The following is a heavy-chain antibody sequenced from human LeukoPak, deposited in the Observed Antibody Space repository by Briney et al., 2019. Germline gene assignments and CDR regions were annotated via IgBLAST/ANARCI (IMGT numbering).Heavy chain of an antibody. D-gene: IGHD3-16*01. CDR3: ARGAAVDAFDI. CDR2: IYYSGST. Sequence: MPSETLSLTCAVSGGSISSSNWWSWVRQPPGKGLEWIGYIYYSGSTNYNPSLKSRVTISVDTSKNQFSLKLSSVTAADTAVYYCARGAAVDAFDIWGQGTMVTVSS. V-gene: IGHV4-4*02. CDR1: GGSISSSNW. J-gene: IGHJ3*02.